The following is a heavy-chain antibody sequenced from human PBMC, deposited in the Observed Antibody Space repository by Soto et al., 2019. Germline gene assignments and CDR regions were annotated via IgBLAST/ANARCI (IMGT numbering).Heavy chain of an antibody. CDR2: ISAYNDNT. CDR1: GYNFNNYG. CDR3: ARAYSSGWYYSFDY. J-gene: IGHJ4*02. V-gene: IGHV1-18*01. Sequence: ASVKVSCKASGYNFNNYGISWVRQAPGRGLEWMGWISAYNDNTNYAQKLQGRVSMTTDTSTSTAYMELRSLRSDDTAVYYCARAYSSGWYYSFDYWRQGTLVTVSS. D-gene: IGHD6-19*01.